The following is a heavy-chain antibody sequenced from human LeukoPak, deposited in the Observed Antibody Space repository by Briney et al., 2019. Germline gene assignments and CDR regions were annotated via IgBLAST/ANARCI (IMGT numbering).Heavy chain of an antibody. CDR2: INSDGNIT. J-gene: IGHJ6*03. Sequence: GGSLRLSCAASGFTFSTYWMHWVRQAPGKGLVWVSRINSDGNITSYADSVKGRFTISRDNAKNTLYLQMNSLRVDDTAVYYCAKLGGDIVVVPAAILYYYYMDVWGKGTTVTVSS. CDR3: AKLGGDIVVVPAAILYYYYMDV. D-gene: IGHD2-2*01. V-gene: IGHV3-74*01. CDR1: GFTFSTYW.